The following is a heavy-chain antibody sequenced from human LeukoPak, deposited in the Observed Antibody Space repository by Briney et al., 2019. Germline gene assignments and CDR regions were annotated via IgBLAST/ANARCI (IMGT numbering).Heavy chain of an antibody. V-gene: IGHV1-18*01. CDR1: GYTFTSYG. CDR3: ATPGGNIAAAALDY. D-gene: IGHD6-13*01. J-gene: IGHJ4*02. CDR2: ISAYNGHT. Sequence: ASVKVSCKASGYTFTSYGISWVRQAPGQGLEWMGWISAYNGHTNYAQKFQGRVTMTTDTSTSTAYMELRSLRSDDTAVYYCATPGGNIAAAALDYWGQGTLVTVSS.